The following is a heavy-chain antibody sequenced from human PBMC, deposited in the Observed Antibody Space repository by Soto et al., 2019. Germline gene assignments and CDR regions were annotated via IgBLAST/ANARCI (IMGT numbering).Heavy chain of an antibody. CDR1: GGSIRSGDYY. J-gene: IGHJ4*02. D-gene: IGHD5-12*01. V-gene: IGHV4-30-4*01. Sequence: KSSETLSLTCTVSGGSIRSGDYYWTWIRQPPGKGLEWIGYIYYSGSTYYNPSLKSRLIISVDTSKNQFSLKLSSVTAADTAVYYCARSLSGYDSGTSLGYWGQGTLVTVSS. CDR3: ARSLSGYDSGTSLGY. CDR2: IYYSGST.